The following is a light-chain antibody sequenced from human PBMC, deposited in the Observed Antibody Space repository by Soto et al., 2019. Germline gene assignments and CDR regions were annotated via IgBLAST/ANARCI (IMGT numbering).Light chain of an antibody. CDR1: QTITSY. Sequence: DIQMIQSPSSLSASVGDRVTITCRASQTITSYLNWYQQKPGKAPKLLIYAASSLQTGVPSRFSGSGSGTDFTLTINSLQPEDSATYYCQQSSNTPLTFGGGTKVQI. CDR2: AAS. CDR3: QQSSNTPLT. V-gene: IGKV1-39*01. J-gene: IGKJ4*01.